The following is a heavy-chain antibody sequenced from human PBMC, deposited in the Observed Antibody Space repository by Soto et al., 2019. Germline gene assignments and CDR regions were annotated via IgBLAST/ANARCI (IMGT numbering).Heavy chain of an antibody. D-gene: IGHD2-15*01. Sequence: QVQLVQSGAEVKKPGASVKVSCKASGYTFTSNDINWVRQATGQGLEWMGWMNPNSGNSGYAQKFQGRVTMTRDTSISTAYMELSSLRSEDTAVYYCAARSCSGGYCYAIDYWGQGTRVTVSS. CDR1: GYTFTSND. J-gene: IGHJ4*02. V-gene: IGHV1-8*01. CDR2: MNPNSGNS. CDR3: AARSCSGGYCYAIDY.